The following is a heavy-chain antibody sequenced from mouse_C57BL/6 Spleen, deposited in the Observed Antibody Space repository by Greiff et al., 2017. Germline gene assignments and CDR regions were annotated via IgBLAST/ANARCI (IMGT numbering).Heavy chain of an antibody. V-gene: IGHV1-69*01. CDR2: IDPSDSYT. CDR1: GYTFTSYW. J-gene: IGHJ4*01. Sequence: QVQLQQPGAELVMPGASVKLSCKASGYTFTSYWMHWVKQRPGQGLEWIGEIDPSDSYTNYNQKFKGKSTLTVDKSSSTAYMQLSSLTSEDSAVYYCARGIYYGNYGAMDYWGQGTSVTVSS. D-gene: IGHD2-1*01. CDR3: ARGIYYGNYGAMDY.